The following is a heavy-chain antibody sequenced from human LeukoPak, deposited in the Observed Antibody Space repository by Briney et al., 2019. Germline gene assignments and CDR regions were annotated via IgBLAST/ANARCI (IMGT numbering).Heavy chain of an antibody. D-gene: IGHD1-1*01. J-gene: IGHJ3*02. CDR2: IYSGGST. V-gene: IGHV3-53*01. Sequence: GGSLRLSCAVSGFTVSSDYMSWVRQAPGKGLDWVSVIYSGGSTYYADSVKGRFTISRDNSKNTLYLQMNSLRAEDTAVYYCAKDRTGTTRMMSGGAFDIWGQGTMVTVSS. CDR3: AKDRTGTTRMMSGGAFDI. CDR1: GFTVSSDY.